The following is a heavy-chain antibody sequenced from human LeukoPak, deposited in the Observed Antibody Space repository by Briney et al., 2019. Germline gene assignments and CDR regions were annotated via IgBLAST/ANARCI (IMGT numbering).Heavy chain of an antibody. CDR3: AKDWSAFEL. Sequence: GGSLRLSCAASGFTCSSFAMHWVRQAPGRGLEWVAVTWQHGSDVAYADSVKGRFIISRDDAKNTVFLQMNSLRDEDTAVYYCAKDWSAFELWGQGTMVSVSS. CDR1: GFTCSSFA. J-gene: IGHJ3*01. V-gene: IGHV3-33*06. CDR2: TWQHGSDV.